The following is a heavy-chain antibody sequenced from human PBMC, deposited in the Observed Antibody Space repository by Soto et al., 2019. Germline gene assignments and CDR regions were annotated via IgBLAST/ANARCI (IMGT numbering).Heavy chain of an antibody. CDR3: ARVRDWFDP. Sequence: SETLSLTCAVYGESFSGYYSNWIRQPPGKGLEWIGEIDHSGYTNYNPSLKSRVTISVDTSKNQFSLRLTSVTAADTAVYYCARVRDWFDPCGQGTLVTVSS. V-gene: IGHV4-34*01. J-gene: IGHJ5*02. CDR2: IDHSGYT. CDR1: GESFSGYY. D-gene: IGHD3-3*01.